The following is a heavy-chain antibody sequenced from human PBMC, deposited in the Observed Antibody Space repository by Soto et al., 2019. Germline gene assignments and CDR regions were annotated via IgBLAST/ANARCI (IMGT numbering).Heavy chain of an antibody. J-gene: IGHJ1*01. D-gene: IGHD6-13*01. V-gene: IGHV2-5*02. Sequence: QITLKESGPTLVKPTQTLTLTCTFSGFSLSTSGVGVGWIRQPPGKALEWLALIYWDDDKRYSPSLKSRRTINKDATKNQVVLTMTNMDPVDTATYYRAHLGYSSSWFQHWGQGTLVTGFS. CDR2: IYWDDDK. CDR1: GFSLSTSGVG. CDR3: AHLGYSSSWFQH.